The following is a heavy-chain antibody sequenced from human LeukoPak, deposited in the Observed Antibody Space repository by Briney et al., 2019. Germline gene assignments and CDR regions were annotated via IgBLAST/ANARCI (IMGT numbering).Heavy chain of an antibody. CDR3: ARDGQWLVMNAFDI. V-gene: IGHV1-18*01. D-gene: IGHD6-19*01. CDR1: GDTFTSYG. J-gene: IGHJ3*02. CDR2: ISAYNGNT. Sequence: ASVKVSCKASGDTFTSYGISWVRQAPGQGLEWMGWISAYNGNTNYAQKLLGRVTMTTDTSTSTAYMELRSLRSDDTAVYYCARDGQWLVMNAFDIWGQGTMVTVSS.